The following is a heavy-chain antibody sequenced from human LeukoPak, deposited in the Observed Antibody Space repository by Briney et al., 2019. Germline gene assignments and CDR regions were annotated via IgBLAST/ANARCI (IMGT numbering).Heavy chain of an antibody. CDR1: GGSISSYY. CDR3: ARDYAGTAGDAFDI. CDR2: FYTSGST. V-gene: IGHV4-4*07. J-gene: IGHJ3*02. D-gene: IGHD1-14*01. Sequence: SETLSLTCTVPGGSISSYYWSWIRQPPGKGLDWIGRFYTSGSTTDTPPLTNRVTMSVDTSKNLFSLKLSSVTAADTAVYYCARDYAGTAGDAFDIWGQGTMVTVSS.